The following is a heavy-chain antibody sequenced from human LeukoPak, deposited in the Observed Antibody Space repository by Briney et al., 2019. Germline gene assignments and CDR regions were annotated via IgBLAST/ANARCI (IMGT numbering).Heavy chain of an antibody. V-gene: IGHV3-48*01. CDR1: GFTFSSYS. Sequence: GGSLRLSCAASGFTFSSYSMNWVRQAPGKGLEWVSYISSSSSTIYYADSVKGRFTISRDNAKNSLYLQMNSLRAEDTAVYYCARDSGCSSSWYRWNWGQGTLVTVSS. D-gene: IGHD6-13*01. CDR3: ARDSGCSSSWYRWN. J-gene: IGHJ4*02. CDR2: ISSSSSTI.